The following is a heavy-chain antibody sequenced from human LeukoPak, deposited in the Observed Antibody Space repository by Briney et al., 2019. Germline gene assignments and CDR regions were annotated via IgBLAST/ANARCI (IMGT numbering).Heavy chain of an antibody. CDR1: GFTFSSYG. D-gene: IGHD3-10*01. CDR2: ISYDGSNK. V-gene: IGHV3-30*18. Sequence: GGSLRLSCAASGFTFSSYGMHWVRQAPGKGLEWVAVISYDGSNKYYADSVKGRFTISRDNSKNTLYLQMNSLRAEDTAVYYCAKAQAGSGSWVAFDIWGQGTMVTVSS. J-gene: IGHJ3*02. CDR3: AKAQAGSGSWVAFDI.